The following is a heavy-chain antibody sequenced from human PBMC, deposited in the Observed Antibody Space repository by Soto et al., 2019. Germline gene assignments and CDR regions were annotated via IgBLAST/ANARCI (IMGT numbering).Heavy chain of an antibody. J-gene: IGHJ5*02. V-gene: IGHV5-51*01. Sequence: GESLKISCKGSGYSFTSYWIGWVRQMPGKGLEWMGIIYPGDSDTRYSPSFQGQVTISADKSISTAYLQWSSLKASDIAMYYGARALGPYDMLTGGFPNWFDPWGQGTLVTVSS. D-gene: IGHD3-9*01. CDR3: ARALGPYDMLTGGFPNWFDP. CDR1: GYSFTSYW. CDR2: IYPGDSDT.